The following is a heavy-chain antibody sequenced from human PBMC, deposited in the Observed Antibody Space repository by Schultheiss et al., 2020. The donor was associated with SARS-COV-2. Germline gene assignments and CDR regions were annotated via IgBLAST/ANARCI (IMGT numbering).Heavy chain of an antibody. CDR2: ISSSSSYT. J-gene: IGHJ2*01. Sequence: GESLKISCAASGFTFSDYYMSWIRQAPGKGLEWVSYISSSSSYTNYADSVKGRFTISRDNAKNLLYLQMNSLRAEDTAVYYCARDLGDGYNSQYFDLWGRGTLVTVSS. D-gene: IGHD5-24*01. V-gene: IGHV3-11*06. CDR3: ARDLGDGYNSQYFDL. CDR1: GFTFSDYY.